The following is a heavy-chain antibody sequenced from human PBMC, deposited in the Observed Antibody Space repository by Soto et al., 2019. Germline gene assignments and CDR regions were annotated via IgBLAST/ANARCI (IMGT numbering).Heavy chain of an antibody. V-gene: IGHV4-30-2*01. CDR3: ASSPHLEWLLYFDY. CDR1: GGSISSGGYY. Sequence: TLSLTCTVSGGSISSGGYYWSWIRQPPGKGLEWIGYIYHSGSTYYNPSLKSRVTISVDRSKNQFSLKLSSVTAADTAVYYCASSPHLEWLLYFDYWGQGTLVTVSS. CDR2: IYHSGST. J-gene: IGHJ4*02. D-gene: IGHD3-3*01.